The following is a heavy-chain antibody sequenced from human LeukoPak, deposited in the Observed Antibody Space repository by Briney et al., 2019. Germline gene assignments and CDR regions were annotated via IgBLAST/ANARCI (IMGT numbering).Heavy chain of an antibody. Sequence: QTGGSLRLSCAASGFTFSSYSMNWVRQAPGKGLEWVSSISSSSSTIYYADSVKGRFTISRDNSKNTLYLQMNSLRAEDTAVYYCAKGPYSGFSWGQGTLVTVSS. V-gene: IGHV3-48*01. J-gene: IGHJ5*02. D-gene: IGHD1-26*01. CDR3: AKGPYSGFS. CDR1: GFTFSSYS. CDR2: ISSSSSTI.